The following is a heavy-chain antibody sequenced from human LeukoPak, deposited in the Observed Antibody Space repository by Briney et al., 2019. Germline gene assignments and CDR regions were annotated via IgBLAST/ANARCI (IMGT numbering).Heavy chain of an antibody. CDR2: IRYDGSNK. CDR3: AKDGSNWGRSYYYYMDV. V-gene: IGHV3-30*02. J-gene: IGHJ6*03. CDR1: GFTFSSYW. Sequence: PGGSLRLSCAAFGFTFSSYWMSWVRQAPGKGLEWVAFIRYDGSNKYYADSVKGRFTISRDNSKNTLYLQMNSLRAEDTAVYYCAKDGSNWGRSYYYYMDVWGKGTTVTVSS. D-gene: IGHD7-27*01.